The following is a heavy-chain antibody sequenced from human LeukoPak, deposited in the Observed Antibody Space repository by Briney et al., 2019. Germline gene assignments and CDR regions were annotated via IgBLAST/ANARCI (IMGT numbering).Heavy chain of an antibody. CDR1: GGSISGYY. CDR3: ARDRHGSGSAHSFDP. V-gene: IGHV4-59*01. CDR2: IYSSGST. D-gene: IGHD3-10*01. J-gene: IGHJ5*02. Sequence: PSETLSLTCTVSGGSISGYYWSWIRQPPGKGLEWIAYIYSSGSTNYNPSLKSRVTISVDTSKHQFSLRLISVTAADTAVYYCARDRHGSGSAHSFDPWGQGILVTVSS.